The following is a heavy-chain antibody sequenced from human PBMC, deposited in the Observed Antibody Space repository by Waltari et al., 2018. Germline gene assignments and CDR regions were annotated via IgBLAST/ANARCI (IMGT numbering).Heavy chain of an antibody. J-gene: IGHJ4*02. D-gene: IGHD6-19*01. Sequence: QVRLQPPSPGLVKPSGTLSLTCAFSGGSISVINWGMWVRQPPGKGLDGNGEIYHSGSTNYNPSLKSRVTISVDKSKNQFSLKLSSVTAADTAVYYCAARYSSGWYSTLYWGQGTLVTVSS. CDR2: IYHSGST. V-gene: IGHV4-4*02. CDR3: AARYSSGWYSTLY. CDR1: GGSISVINW.